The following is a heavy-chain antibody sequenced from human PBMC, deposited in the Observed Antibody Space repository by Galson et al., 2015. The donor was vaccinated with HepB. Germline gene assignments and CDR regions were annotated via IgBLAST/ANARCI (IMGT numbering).Heavy chain of an antibody. CDR2: ISNDGSNK. CDR1: GFTFSNYG. CDR3: TKVDGSIDVPHFDY. D-gene: IGHD5-24*01. J-gene: IGHJ4*02. Sequence: SLRLSCAASGFTFSNYGMHWVRQAPGKGLEWVAGISNDGSNKYHADSVKGRFTISRDNSKNTVYLQMNSLRDEDAAVYYCTKVDGSIDVPHFDYWGQGTLVTVSS. V-gene: IGHV3-30*18.